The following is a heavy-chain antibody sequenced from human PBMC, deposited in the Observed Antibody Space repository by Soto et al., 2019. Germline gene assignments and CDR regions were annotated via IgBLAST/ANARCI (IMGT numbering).Heavy chain of an antibody. CDR1: GGSISSGGYY. CDR2: INHSGST. Sequence: SETLSLTCAVSGGSISSGGYYWSWIRQPPGKGLEWIGEINHSGSTNYNPSLKSRVTISVDTSKNQFSLKLSSVTAADTAVYYCARAIAAAGIYLVGFDPWGQGTLVTVSS. J-gene: IGHJ5*02. D-gene: IGHD6-13*01. V-gene: IGHV4-34*01. CDR3: ARAIAAAGIYLVGFDP.